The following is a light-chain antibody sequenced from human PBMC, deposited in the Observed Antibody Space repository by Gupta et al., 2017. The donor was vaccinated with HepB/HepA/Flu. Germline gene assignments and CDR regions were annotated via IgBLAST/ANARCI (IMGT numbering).Light chain of an antibody. CDR3: QQYSNWPMGS. Sequence: DIVMTQSPATLSVSPGKRATLSCRASQSISNNLAWYQHKPGQAPRLLIYGASTRATGVPARFSGSGSGTEFTLTITSLQSEDSAVDYCQQYSNWPMGSFGQGTKLEIK. J-gene: IGKJ2*04. CDR2: GAS. CDR1: QSISNN. V-gene: IGKV3-15*01.